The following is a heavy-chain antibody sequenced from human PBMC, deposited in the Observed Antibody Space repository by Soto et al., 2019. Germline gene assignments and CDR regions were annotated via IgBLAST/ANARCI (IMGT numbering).Heavy chain of an antibody. D-gene: IGHD2-2*01. V-gene: IGHV4-59*08. J-gene: IGHJ5*02. Sequence: QVQLHESGPGLVKPSETLSLPCTVSGGSISSYYWSWIRQPPGQGLEWIRYIYYSGSTNYNPSLKSRVTISVDTSKNQFSLKMSSVTAADTAVYYCARAKARLYITSWYWFYPWGQRTLVTVSS. CDR3: ARAKARLYITSWYWFYP. CDR2: IYYSGST. CDR1: GGSISSYY.